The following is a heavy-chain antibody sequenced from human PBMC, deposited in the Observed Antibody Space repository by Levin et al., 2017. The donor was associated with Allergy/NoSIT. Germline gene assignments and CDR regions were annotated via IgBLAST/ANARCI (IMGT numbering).Heavy chain of an antibody. J-gene: IGHJ6*02. V-gene: IGHV3-13*01. CDR1: GFTFSSYD. Sequence: GESLKISCAASGFTFSSYDMHWVRQATGKGLEWVSAIGTAGDTYYPGSVKGRFTISRENAKNSLYLQMNSLRAGDTAVYYCARVPAHRYCSSTSCYYYYYGMDVWGQGTTVTVSS. D-gene: IGHD2-2*01. CDR3: ARVPAHRYCSSTSCYYYYYGMDV. CDR2: IGTAGDT.